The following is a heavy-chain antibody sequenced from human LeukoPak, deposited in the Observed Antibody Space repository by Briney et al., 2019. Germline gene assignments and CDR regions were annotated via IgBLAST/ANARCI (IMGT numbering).Heavy chain of an antibody. CDR1: GFTFSSYW. CDR3: AREWVWFGELLGSVFDY. D-gene: IGHD3-10*01. V-gene: IGHV3-7*01. Sequence: PGGSLRLSCAASGFTFSSYWMSWVRQAPGKWLEWVANIKQDGSEKYYVDSVKGRFTISRDNAKNSLYLQMNSLRAEDTAVYYCAREWVWFGELLGSVFDYWGQGTLVTVSS. J-gene: IGHJ4*02. CDR2: IKQDGSEK.